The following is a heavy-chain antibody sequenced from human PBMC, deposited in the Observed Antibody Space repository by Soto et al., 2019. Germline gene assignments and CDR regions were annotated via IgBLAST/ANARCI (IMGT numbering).Heavy chain of an antibody. CDR3: AGGMAGLDV. CDR1: GLSFNIYW. J-gene: IGHJ6*02. V-gene: IGHV3-74*01. Sequence: EVQLVESGGGLVQLGGSLRLSCAASGLSFNIYWMHWVRQVPGKGLVWLARINSDGSHTIYVDSVKGRFTISRDNAKNTVFLQMDSLRDEDTGVYYCAGGMAGLDVWGQGTTVTVSS. CDR2: INSDGSHT.